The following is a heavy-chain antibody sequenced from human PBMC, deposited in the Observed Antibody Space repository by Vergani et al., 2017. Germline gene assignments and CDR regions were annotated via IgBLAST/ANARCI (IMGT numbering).Heavy chain of an antibody. D-gene: IGHD3-10*01. Sequence: QVQLQQWGAGLLKPSETLSLTCAVYGGSFSGYYWSWIRQPPGKGLEWIGEINHSGSTNYNPSLKGRVTISVDTSKNQFSLKLSSVTAADTAVSYCAREVETPMVRGVIGYWGQGTLVTVSS. CDR1: GGSFSGYY. J-gene: IGHJ4*02. V-gene: IGHV4-34*01. CDR2: INHSGST. CDR3: AREVETPMVRGVIGY.